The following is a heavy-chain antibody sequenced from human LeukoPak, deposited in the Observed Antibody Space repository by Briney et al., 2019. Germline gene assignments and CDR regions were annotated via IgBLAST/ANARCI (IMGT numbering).Heavy chain of an antibody. CDR3: AIIAAAGKDY. J-gene: IGHJ4*02. CDR2: ISSSSSYI. CDR1: GFTFSSYS. D-gene: IGHD6-13*01. V-gene: IGHV3-21*01. Sequence: GGSLRLSCAASGFTFSSYSMSWVRQAPGKGLEWVSSISSSSSYIYYADSVKGRFTISRDNAKNSLYLQMNSLRAEDTAVYYCAIIAAAGKDYWGQGTLVTVSS.